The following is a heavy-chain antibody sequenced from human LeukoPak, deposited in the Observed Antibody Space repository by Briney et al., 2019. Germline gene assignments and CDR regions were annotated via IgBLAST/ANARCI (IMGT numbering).Heavy chain of an antibody. D-gene: IGHD1-26*01. J-gene: IGHJ4*02. CDR3: AICGRGLGATRDFDY. Sequence: PGGSLRLSCAASGFTFSSYAMHWVRQALGKGLEWVSSISSSSSSIYYADSVKGRFTISRDNAKNSLYLQMNSLRAEDTAVYYCAICGRGLGATRDFDYWGQGTLVTVSS. CDR1: GFTFSSYA. CDR2: ISSSSSSI. V-gene: IGHV3-21*01.